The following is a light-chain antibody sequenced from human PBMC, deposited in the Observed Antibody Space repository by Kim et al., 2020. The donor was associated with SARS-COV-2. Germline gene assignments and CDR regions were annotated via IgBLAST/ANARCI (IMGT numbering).Light chain of an antibody. CDR2: DNN. CDR1: SSNIGNNY. CDR3: GAWDSSLSAWV. V-gene: IGLV1-51*01. J-gene: IGLJ3*02. Sequence: QSVLTQPPSVSAAPGQMVTISCSGSSSNIGNNYVSWYQQLPGTAPKLLIYDNNKRPSGIPDRFSGSKSGTSATLGITGLQTGDEADYYCGAWDSSLSAWVFGGGTQLTVL.